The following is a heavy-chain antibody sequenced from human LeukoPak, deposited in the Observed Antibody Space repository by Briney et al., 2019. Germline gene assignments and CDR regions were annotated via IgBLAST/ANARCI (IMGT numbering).Heavy chain of an antibody. CDR2: ISYDGGNK. Sequence: PGGSLRLSCAASGFTFSSYAMHWVRQAPGKGLEWVAVISYDGGNKYYADSVKGRFTISRDNSKNTLYLQMNSLRAEDTAVYYCARDRPHFDYWGQGTLVTVSS. J-gene: IGHJ4*02. V-gene: IGHV3-30-3*01. D-gene: IGHD6-6*01. CDR3: ARDRPHFDY. CDR1: GFTFSSYA.